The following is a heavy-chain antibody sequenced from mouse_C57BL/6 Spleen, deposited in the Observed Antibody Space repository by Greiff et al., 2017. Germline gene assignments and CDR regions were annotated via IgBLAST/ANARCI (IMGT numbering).Heavy chain of an antibody. J-gene: IGHJ4*01. CDR2: IYPGDGDT. V-gene: IGHV1-82*01. D-gene: IGHD4-1*01. CDR1: GYAFSSSW. Sequence: QVHVKQSGPELVKPGASVKISCKASGYAFSSSWMNWVKQRPGKGLEWIGRIYPGDGDTNYNGKFKGKATLTAAKSSSPAYMQRSSLTSEDSAVYFCAPNWDYYAMDYWGQGTSVTVSS. CDR3: APNWDYYAMDY.